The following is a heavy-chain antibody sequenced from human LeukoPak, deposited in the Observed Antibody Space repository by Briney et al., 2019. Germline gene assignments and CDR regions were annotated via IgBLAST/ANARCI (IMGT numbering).Heavy chain of an antibody. V-gene: IGHV1-69*13. CDR1: GGTFSSYA. CDR2: IIPIFGTA. J-gene: IGHJ6*02. Sequence: SVKVSCRASGGTFSSYAISWVRQAPGQGLEWMGGIIPIFGTANYAQKFQGRVTITADESTSTAYMELSSLRSEDTAVYYCARWRVSQQQIYYYYYGMDVWGQGTTVTVSS. D-gene: IGHD6-13*01. CDR3: ARWRVSQQQIYYYYYGMDV.